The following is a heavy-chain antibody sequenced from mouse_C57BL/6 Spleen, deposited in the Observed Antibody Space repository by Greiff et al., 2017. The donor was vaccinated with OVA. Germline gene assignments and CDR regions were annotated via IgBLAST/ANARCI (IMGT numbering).Heavy chain of an antibody. CDR2: INPNNGGT. Sequence: EVQLQQSGPELVKPGASVKIPCKASGYTFTDYNMDWVKQSHGKSLEWIGDINPNNGGTIYNQKFKGKSTLTVDKSSSTAYMQLSSLTSEDSAVYYCALTDRTWFAYWGQGTLVTVSA. J-gene: IGHJ3*01. D-gene: IGHD4-1*01. CDR3: ALTDRTWFAY. CDR1: GYTFTDYN. V-gene: IGHV1-18*01.